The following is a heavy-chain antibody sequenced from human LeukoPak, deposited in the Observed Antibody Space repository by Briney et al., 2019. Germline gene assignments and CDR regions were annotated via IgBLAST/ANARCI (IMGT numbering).Heavy chain of an antibody. D-gene: IGHD1-26*01. CDR1: GYTFTGYY. CDR3: ARVGATVTRFADY. J-gene: IGHJ4*02. V-gene: IGHV1-18*04. Sequence: GASVKVSCKASGYTFTGYYMHWVRQAPGQGLEWMGWISAHNGNTNYAQKLQGRVTMTTDTSTSTAYMELRSLTSDDTAVYYCARVGATVTRFADYWGQGTLVTVSS. CDR2: ISAHNGNT.